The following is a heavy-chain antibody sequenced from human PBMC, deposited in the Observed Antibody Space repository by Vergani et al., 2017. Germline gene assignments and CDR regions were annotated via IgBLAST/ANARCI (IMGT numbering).Heavy chain of an antibody. J-gene: IGHJ3*02. CDR1: GYTFTAYY. Sequence: QVQLVQSGAEVGKPGASVKISCKASGYTFTAYYIHWVRQAPEQGLEWVGVISPDGFSTFYAQKFQGRVTITRDTSTSTVYVEVTSLRSDDTAVYYCARSTRRPTYYYDSSGYYYDDAFDIWGQGTMVTVSS. V-gene: IGHV1-46*01. CDR2: ISPDGFST. D-gene: IGHD3-22*01. CDR3: ARSTRRPTYYYDSSGYYYDDAFDI.